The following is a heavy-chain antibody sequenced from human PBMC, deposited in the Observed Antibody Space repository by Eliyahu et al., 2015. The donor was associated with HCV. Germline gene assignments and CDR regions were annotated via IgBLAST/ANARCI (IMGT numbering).Heavy chain of an antibody. CDR2: ISGSGGST. Sequence: EVQLLESGGGLVQPGGSXRLSCAASGFTFSSYSRSWVRQAPGKGLEWVSAISGSGGSTYYADSVKGRFTISRDNSKNTLYLQMNSLRAEDTAVYYCAKEHRGIVGATADDFFDYWGQGTLVTVSS. CDR1: GFTFSSYS. D-gene: IGHD1-26*01. CDR3: AKEHRGIVGATADDFFDY. V-gene: IGHV3-23*01. J-gene: IGHJ4*02.